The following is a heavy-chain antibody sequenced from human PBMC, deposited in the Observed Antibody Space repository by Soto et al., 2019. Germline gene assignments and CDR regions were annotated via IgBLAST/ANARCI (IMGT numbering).Heavy chain of an antibody. J-gene: IGHJ4*02. V-gene: IGHV4-39*01. CDR3: ARRIRFLEWITNRGIDY. D-gene: IGHD3-3*01. CDR1: GGSISSSSYY. Sequence: QLQLQESGPGLVKPSETLSLTYTVSGGSISSSSYYWGWIRQPPGKGLEWIGSIYYSGSTYYNPSLKSRVTLSVETSKNQFSLKLSSVTAADTAVYYWARRIRFLEWITNRGIDYWGQGTLVTVSS. CDR2: IYYSGST.